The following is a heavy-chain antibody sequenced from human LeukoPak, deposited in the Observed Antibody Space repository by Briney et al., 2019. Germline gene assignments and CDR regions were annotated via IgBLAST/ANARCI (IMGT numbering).Heavy chain of an antibody. V-gene: IGHV3-30*18. CDR3: AKALSPTGGGEAFDN. J-gene: IGHJ4*02. CDR1: GFTFNTYP. Sequence: GGSLRLSCATSGFTFNTYPVHWVRQAPGRGLEWVAMMSHDESYNHYADSVKGRFSISRDAPKNTLYLQMDGLRPEDTAMCYCAKALSPTGGGEAFDNWGQGTLVTVSS. CDR2: MSHDESYN. D-gene: IGHD3-16*01.